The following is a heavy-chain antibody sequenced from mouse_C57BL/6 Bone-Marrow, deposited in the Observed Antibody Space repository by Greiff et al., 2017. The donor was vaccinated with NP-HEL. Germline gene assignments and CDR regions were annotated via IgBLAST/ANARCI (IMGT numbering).Heavy chain of an antibody. CDR1: GFSLTSYG. Sequence: QVQLQQSGPGLVQPSQSLSITCTVSGFSLTSYGVHWVRQSPGKGLEWLGVIWSGGSTHYSAAVISSLSISKDTPENHVFLKMNSLQADDTAIYYYARNRHGSSYEYYAMDYWGQGTSVTVSS. CDR3: ARNRHGSSYEYYAMDY. V-gene: IGHV2-2*01. D-gene: IGHD1-1*01. CDR2: IWSGGST. J-gene: IGHJ4*01.